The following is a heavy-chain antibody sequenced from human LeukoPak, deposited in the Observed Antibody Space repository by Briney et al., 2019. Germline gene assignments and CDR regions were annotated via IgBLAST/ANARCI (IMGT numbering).Heavy chain of an antibody. CDR1: GGTFSSYT. J-gene: IGHJ6*02. Sequence: SVKVSCKASGGTFSSYTISWVRQAPGQGLEWMGRIIPILGIANYAQKFQGRVTITADKSTSTAYMELSSLRSEDTAVYYCAREGITMVRGFYYGMDVWGQGTTATVSS. CDR3: AREGITMVRGFYYGMDV. D-gene: IGHD3-10*01. V-gene: IGHV1-69*04. CDR2: IIPILGIA.